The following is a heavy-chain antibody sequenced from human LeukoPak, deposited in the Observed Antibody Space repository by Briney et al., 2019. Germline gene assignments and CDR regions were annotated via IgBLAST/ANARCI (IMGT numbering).Heavy chain of an antibody. V-gene: IGHV1-69*04. J-gene: IGHJ4*02. Sequence: SVKVSCKASGGTFSSYAISWVRQAPGQGLEWMGRIIPILGIANYAQKFQGRVTITADKSTSTAYMELSNLRSEDTAVYYCARVSIVGATLDYWGQGTLVTVSS. CDR3: ARVSIVGATLDY. CDR2: IIPILGIA. D-gene: IGHD1-26*01. CDR1: GGTFSSYA.